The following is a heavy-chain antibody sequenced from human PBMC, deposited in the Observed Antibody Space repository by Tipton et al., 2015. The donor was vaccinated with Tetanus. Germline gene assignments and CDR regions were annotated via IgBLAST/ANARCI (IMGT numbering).Heavy chain of an antibody. CDR2: ISPMSDYI. V-gene: IGHV3-21*01. J-gene: IGHJ4*02. D-gene: IGHD2-21*02. CDR3: ARGMAEASNCGGDCYSDY. CDR1: GFSVANHW. Sequence: SLRLSCAASGFSVANHWMSWVRQAPGKGLEWVSSISPMSDYIIYTDSAKGRFTISRDNAKNSLYLQMSSLRAEDTAVYYCARGMAEASNCGGDCYSDYWGQGTLVTVSS.